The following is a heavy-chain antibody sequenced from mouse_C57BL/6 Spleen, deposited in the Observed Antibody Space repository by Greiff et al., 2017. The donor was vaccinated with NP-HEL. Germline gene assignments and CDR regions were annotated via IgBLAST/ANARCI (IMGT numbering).Heavy chain of an antibody. CDR1: GFNIKDDY. J-gene: IGHJ1*03. Sequence: EVQLKQSGAELVRPGASVKLSCTASGFNIKDDYMHWVKQRPEQGLEWIGWIDPENGDTEYASKFQGKATITADTSSNTAYLQLSSLTSEDTAVYYCASSCNYGSHGYFDGWGTGTTVTVSS. CDR3: ASSCNYGSHGYFDG. D-gene: IGHD2-1*01. V-gene: IGHV14-4*01. CDR2: IDPENGDT.